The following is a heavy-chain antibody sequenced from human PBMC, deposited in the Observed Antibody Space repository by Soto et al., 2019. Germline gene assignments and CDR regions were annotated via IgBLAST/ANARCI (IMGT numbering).Heavy chain of an antibody. CDR3: ARETPYCSSTSCYPY. CDR2: IIPILGIA. J-gene: IGHJ4*02. D-gene: IGHD2-2*01. CDR1: GGTFSSYT. Sequence: SVKVSCEASGGTFSSYTISWVRQAPGQGLEWMGRIIPILGIANYAQKFQGRVTITADKSTSTAYMELSSLRSEDTAVYYCARETPYCSSTSCYPYWGQGTLVTVSS. V-gene: IGHV1-69*04.